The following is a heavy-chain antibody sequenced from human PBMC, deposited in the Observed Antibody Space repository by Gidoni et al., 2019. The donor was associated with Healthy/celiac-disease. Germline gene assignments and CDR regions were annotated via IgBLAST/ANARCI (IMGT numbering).Heavy chain of an antibody. CDR2: IYTSGST. Sequence: LTCPFPGGSISSCSYYWSWIRQHAGKGLEWIGRIYTSGSTNYNPSLKSRVTISVDTSKNQFSLKLSYVTAAETAVYYCARDGHSLNMDVWGKGTTVTVSS. J-gene: IGHJ6*03. CDR1: GGSISSCSYY. D-gene: IGHD1-26*01. CDR3: ARDGHSLNMDV. V-gene: IGHV4-61*02.